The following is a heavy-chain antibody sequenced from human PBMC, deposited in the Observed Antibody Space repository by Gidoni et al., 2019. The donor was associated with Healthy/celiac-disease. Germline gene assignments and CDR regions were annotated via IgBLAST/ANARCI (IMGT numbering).Heavy chain of an antibody. Sequence: EVQLVEAGGGLVQPGRSLRLSCAASGFTFDDDAMHWVRQAPGKGLEWVSGISWNSGSIGYSESVKGRFTISRANAKNSLYLQMNSLRAEDTALYYCAKDISPYYYGSGSNFDYWGQGTLVTVSS. CDR3: AKDISPYYYGSGSNFDY. CDR1: GFTFDDDA. D-gene: IGHD3-10*01. V-gene: IGHV3-9*01. J-gene: IGHJ4*02. CDR2: ISWNSGSI.